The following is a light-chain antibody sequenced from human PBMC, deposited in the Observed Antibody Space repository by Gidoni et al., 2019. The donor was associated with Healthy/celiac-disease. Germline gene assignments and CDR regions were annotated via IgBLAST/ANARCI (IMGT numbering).Light chain of an antibody. CDR3: MQDIQTPI. CDR1: QSLLHSNGYNY. V-gene: IGKV2-28*01. J-gene: IGKJ3*01. Sequence: DIVMTQSPLSLPVTPGEPASISCRSSQSLLHSNGYNYLDWYLQKPGQSTQLMIYLGSNRASGVPDMCSGSGSGTDFTMKISRVEDEDVGVYYCMQDIQTPIFGPGTKVDIK. CDR2: LGS.